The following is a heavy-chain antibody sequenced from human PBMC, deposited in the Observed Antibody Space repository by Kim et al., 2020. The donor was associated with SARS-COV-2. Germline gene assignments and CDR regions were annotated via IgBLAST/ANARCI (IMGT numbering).Heavy chain of an antibody. J-gene: IGHJ4*02. CDR3: ATGLTVAGSPTNY. V-gene: IGHV1-24*01. D-gene: IGHD6-19*01. Sequence: YAQKFQGRVTMTEDTSTDTAYMELSSLRSEDTAVYYCATGLTVAGSPTNYWGQGTLVTVSS.